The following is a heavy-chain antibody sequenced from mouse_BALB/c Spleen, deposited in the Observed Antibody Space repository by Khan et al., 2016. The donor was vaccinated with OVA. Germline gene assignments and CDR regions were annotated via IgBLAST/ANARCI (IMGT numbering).Heavy chain of an antibody. V-gene: IGHV3-2*02. Sequence: EVKLEVSGPGLVKPSQSLSLTCTVTGYSITSDYAWNWIRKFPGNKLEWMGFISYSGNTNYNPSLKSRISITRDTSKNQFFLQLNSVTTEDTATYYCARVYGGDFDYWGQGTTLTVSS. J-gene: IGHJ2*01. CDR1: GYSITSDYA. D-gene: IGHD1-1*01. CDR3: ARVYGGDFDY. CDR2: ISYSGNT.